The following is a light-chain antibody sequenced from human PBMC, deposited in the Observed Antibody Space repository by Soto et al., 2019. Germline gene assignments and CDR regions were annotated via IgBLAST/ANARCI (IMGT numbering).Light chain of an antibody. CDR1: SSDVGGYNY. Sequence: QSVLTQPASVSGSPGQSITISCTGTSSDVGGYNYVSWYQQHPGKAPKLMIYEVSNRPSGVSNRFSGSKSGNTASLTISGLQAEDESDYYCSSYTSSSTLFGGVTKVTV. V-gene: IGLV2-14*01. CDR3: SSYTSSSTL. J-gene: IGLJ2*01. CDR2: EVS.